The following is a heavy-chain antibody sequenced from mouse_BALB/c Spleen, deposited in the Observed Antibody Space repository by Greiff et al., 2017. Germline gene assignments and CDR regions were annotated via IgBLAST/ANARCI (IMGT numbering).Heavy chain of an antibody. V-gene: IGHV14-4*02. Sequence: EVQLQQSGAELVRPGALVKLSCKASGFNIKDYYMHWVKQRPEQGLEWIGWIDPENGDTEYAPKFQGKATMTADTSSNTAYLQLSSLTSEDTAVYYCNEGGNYWGYAMDYWGQGTSVTVSS. CDR2: IDPENGDT. J-gene: IGHJ4*01. D-gene: IGHD2-1*01. CDR1: GFNIKDYY. CDR3: NEGGNYWGYAMDY.